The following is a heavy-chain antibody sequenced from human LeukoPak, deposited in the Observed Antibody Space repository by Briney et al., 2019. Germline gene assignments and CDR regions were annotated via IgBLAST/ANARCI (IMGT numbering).Heavy chain of an antibody. D-gene: IGHD6-13*01. V-gene: IGHV3-11*01. CDR3: AREARRSYSSSPETS. J-gene: IGHJ4*02. CDR1: GFTFSDYY. Sequence: PGGSLRLSCAASGFTFSDYYMSWIRQAPGKGLEWVSYISSSGSTIYYADSVKGRFTISRDNAKNSLYLQMNSLRAEDTAVYYCAREARRSYSSSPETSWGQGTLVTVSS. CDR2: ISSSGSTI.